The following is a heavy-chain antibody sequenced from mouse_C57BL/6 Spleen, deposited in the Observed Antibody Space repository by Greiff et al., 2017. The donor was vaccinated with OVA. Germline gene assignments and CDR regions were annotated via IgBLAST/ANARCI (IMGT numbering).Heavy chain of an antibody. Sequence: EVKVVESGPELVKPGASVKISCKASGYSFTGYYMNWVKQSPEKSLEWIGEINPSTGGTTYNQKFKAKATLTVDKSSSTAYMQLKSLTSEDSAVYYCARFTTVVAEYYFDYWGQGTTLTVSS. CDR3: ARFTTVVAEYYFDY. V-gene: IGHV1-42*01. CDR2: INPSTGGT. D-gene: IGHD1-1*01. CDR1: GYSFTGYY. J-gene: IGHJ2*01.